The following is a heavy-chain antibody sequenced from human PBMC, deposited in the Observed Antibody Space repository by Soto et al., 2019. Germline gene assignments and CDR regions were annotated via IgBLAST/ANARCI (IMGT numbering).Heavy chain of an antibody. Sequence: QVTLKESGPVLVKPTEPLTLRCTVSGLSITDSEMGVSWIRHPPGKALEWLAHIDSSGEKSYRTFLKSRLTISKDTSKSQIVLIMTNMDPADTATYYCARRHLAVAVSPWFDPWGQGILVTVSS. CDR3: ARRHLAVAVSPWFDP. D-gene: IGHD3-16*01. CDR1: GLSITDSEMG. V-gene: IGHV2-26*01. CDR2: IDSSGEK. J-gene: IGHJ5*02.